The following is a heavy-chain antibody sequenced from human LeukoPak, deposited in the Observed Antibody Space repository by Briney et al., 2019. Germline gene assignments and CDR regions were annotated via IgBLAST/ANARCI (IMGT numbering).Heavy chain of an antibody. J-gene: IGHJ1*01. CDR2: INSDGSST. D-gene: IGHD3-10*01. CDR3: TTGEDLLLWFGELEEPQ. V-gene: IGHV3-74*01. Sequence: PGGSLSLPCAASGFTFSSYWMHWVRQAPGKGLVWVSRINSDGSSTSYADSVKGRFTISRDNAKNTLYLQMNSLKTEDTAVYYCTTGEDLLLWFGELEEPQWGQGTLVTVSS. CDR1: GFTFSSYW.